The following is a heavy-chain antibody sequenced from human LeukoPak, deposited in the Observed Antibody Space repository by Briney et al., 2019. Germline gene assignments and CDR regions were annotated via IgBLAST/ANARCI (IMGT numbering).Heavy chain of an antibody. D-gene: IGHD3-10*01. CDR2: ISSSSSYI. CDR1: GFTFSSYS. Sequence: PGGSLRLSCAASGFTFSSYSMNWVRQAPGKGLEWVSSISSSSSYIYYADSVKGRFTISRDNAKNSLYLQMNSLRAEDTAVYYCARAQVNLVRGAFRYFDYWGQGTLVTVSS. CDR3: ARAQVNLVRGAFRYFDY. V-gene: IGHV3-21*04. J-gene: IGHJ4*02.